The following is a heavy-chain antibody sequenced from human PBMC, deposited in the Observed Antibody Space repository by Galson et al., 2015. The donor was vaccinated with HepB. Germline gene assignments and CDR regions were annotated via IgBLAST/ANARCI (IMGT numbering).Heavy chain of an antibody. CDR3: ARRDAAPDV. CDR2: INSDGSSR. J-gene: IGHJ6*02. D-gene: IGHD6-25*01. Sequence: SLRLSCAASGFTFRTYWMHWVRQVPGEGLVWVARINSDGSSRSYADSVKGRFTISRDNAKNTLYLQMSYLRAEDTAVYYCARRDAAPDVWGQGTTVTVSS. V-gene: IGHV3-74*01. CDR1: GFTFRTYW.